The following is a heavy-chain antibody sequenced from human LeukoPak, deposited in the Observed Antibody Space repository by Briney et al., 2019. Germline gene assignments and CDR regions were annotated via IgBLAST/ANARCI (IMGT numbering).Heavy chain of an antibody. CDR2: IYYSGST. CDR1: GGSISSYY. CDR3: ARRNYFASTGYFDY. Sequence: PSETLSLTCTVSGGSISSYYWSWIRQPPGKGLEWIGYIYYSGSTNYNPSLKSRVTILIDKSKNQFSLKLSSVTAADTAVYYCARRNYFASTGYFDYWGQGTLVTVSS. D-gene: IGHD3-22*01. J-gene: IGHJ4*02. V-gene: IGHV4-59*12.